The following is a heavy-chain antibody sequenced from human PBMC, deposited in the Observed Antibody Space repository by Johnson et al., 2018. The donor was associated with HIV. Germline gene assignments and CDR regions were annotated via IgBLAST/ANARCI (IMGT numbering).Heavy chain of an antibody. V-gene: IGHV3-53*01. J-gene: IGHJ3*02. D-gene: IGHD2-15*01. Sequence: VQLVESGGGLIQPGGSLRLSCAASGFTVSSNYMSWVRQAPGKGLEWVSVIYSGGSTYYADSVKGRFTISRDNSKNTLYLQMNSLRAEDTAVYYYARVVAGCALLFDIWGQGTMVTVSS. CDR1: GFTVSSNY. CDR3: ARVVAGCALLFDI. CDR2: IYSGGST.